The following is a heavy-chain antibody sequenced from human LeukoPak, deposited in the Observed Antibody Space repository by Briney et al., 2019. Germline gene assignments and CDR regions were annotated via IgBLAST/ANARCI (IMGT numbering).Heavy chain of an antibody. CDR3: ARDQYGDYFDY. Sequence: SETLSLTCTVSGDSITSYYWSWIRQPPGKGLEWIGYIYYSGSTNYNPSLKSRVTISVDTSKNQFSLKLSSVTAADTAVYYCARDQYGDYFDYWGQGTLVTVSS. CDR2: IYYSGST. J-gene: IGHJ4*02. CDR1: GDSITSYY. D-gene: IGHD4-17*01. V-gene: IGHV4-59*01.